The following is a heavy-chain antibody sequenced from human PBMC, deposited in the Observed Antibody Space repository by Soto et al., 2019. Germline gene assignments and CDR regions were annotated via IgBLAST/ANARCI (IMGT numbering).Heavy chain of an antibody. Sequence: GGSLRLSCAASGFTFSSYAMSWVRQAPGKGLEWVSAISGSGGSTYYADSVKGRFTISRDNSKNTLYLQMNSLRAEDTAVYYCAKVGDIYYDSSGYFLDYWGQGTLVTVSS. D-gene: IGHD3-22*01. CDR2: ISGSGGST. CDR3: AKVGDIYYDSSGYFLDY. V-gene: IGHV3-23*01. J-gene: IGHJ4*02. CDR1: GFTFSSYA.